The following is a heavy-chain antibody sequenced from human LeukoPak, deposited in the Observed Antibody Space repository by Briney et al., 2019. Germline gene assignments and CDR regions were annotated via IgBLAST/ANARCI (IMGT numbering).Heavy chain of an antibody. V-gene: IGHV3-23*01. D-gene: IGHD2-2*01. J-gene: IGHJ4*02. CDR2: ISGSGGST. CDR1: GLTFSSYA. CDR3: AKGGRIVVVPAATSY. Sequence: PGGSLRLSCAASGLTFSSYAMSWVRQAPGKGLEWVSAISGSGGSTYYADSVKGRFTISRDNSKNTLYLQMNSLRAEDTAVYYCAKGGRIVVVPAATSYWGQGTLVTVSS.